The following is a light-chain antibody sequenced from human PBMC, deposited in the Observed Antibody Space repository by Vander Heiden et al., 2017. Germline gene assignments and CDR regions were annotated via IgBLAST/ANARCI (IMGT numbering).Light chain of an antibody. CDR2: DAS. CDR3: QQYENPPLT. J-gene: IGKJ4*01. CDR1: QDISNY. Sequence: DIQMTQSPSSLSASVGDRVTITCQASQDISNYLNWYQQKPGKAPKLLIYDASNLATGVPSRFSGSGSGTDFTLTISSLQAEDIATYYCQQYENPPLTFGGGTKVEIK. V-gene: IGKV1-33*01.